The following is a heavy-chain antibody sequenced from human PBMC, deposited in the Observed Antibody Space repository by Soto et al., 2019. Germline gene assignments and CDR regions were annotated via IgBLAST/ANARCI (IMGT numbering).Heavy chain of an antibody. J-gene: IGHJ6*02. Sequence: QVQLVQSGAEVKNPGASVKVSCKASGYTFTRYGIGWARQAPGQGLEWRGWINTCNGNTNYAQNVQGRVTLTTDTSTSTAYMELRSLRSNDTAIYYCAMVDVYVTPSPQDVWGQGTTVIVSS. D-gene: IGHD3-16*01. CDR1: GYTFTRYG. V-gene: IGHV1-18*01. CDR3: AMVDVYVTPSPQDV. CDR2: INTCNGNT.